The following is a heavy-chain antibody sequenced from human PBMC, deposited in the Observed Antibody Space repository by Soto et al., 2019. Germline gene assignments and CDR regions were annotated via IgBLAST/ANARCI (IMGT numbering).Heavy chain of an antibody. J-gene: IGHJ5*02. Sequence: PGESLKISCKASGYSFINYWINWVRQMPDKGLEWMGRIDPRDSYTNYSPSFQGHVTISIDKSINTAYLEWSSLKASDTAIYYCVREDNETATNNKCCFDPWGQGTLVTVSS. V-gene: IGHV5-10-1*01. CDR2: IDPRDSYT. CDR3: VREDNETATNNKCCFDP. CDR1: GYSFINYW. D-gene: IGHD2-15*01.